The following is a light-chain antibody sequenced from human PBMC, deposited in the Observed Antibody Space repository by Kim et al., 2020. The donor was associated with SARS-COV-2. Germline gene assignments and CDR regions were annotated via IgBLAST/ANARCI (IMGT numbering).Light chain of an antibody. V-gene: IGKV1-5*03. CDR1: QTVSSY. CDR3: QHYIRFPYT. J-gene: IGKJ2*01. Sequence: DIQMTQSPSTLSASVGDRVTITCRASQTVSSYLAWYQQKPGKAPKLLIFKASSLESGVPSRFSGSGSGTEFTLSISGLQPDDFATYYCQHYIRFPYTFGQGTKLEIK. CDR2: KAS.